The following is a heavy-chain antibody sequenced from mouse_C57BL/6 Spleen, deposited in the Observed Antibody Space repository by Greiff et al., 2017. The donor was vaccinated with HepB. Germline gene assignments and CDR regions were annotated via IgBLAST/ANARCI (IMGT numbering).Heavy chain of an antibody. J-gene: IGHJ1*03. Sequence: QVQLQQPGAELVRPGSSVKLSCKASGYTFTSYWMHWVKQRPIQGLEWIGNIDPSDSETHYNQKFKDKATLTVDKSSSTAYMQLSSLTSEDSAVYYCARGGYHGYFGVWGTGTTVTVSS. CDR1: GYTFTSYW. CDR2: IDPSDSET. V-gene: IGHV1-52*01. D-gene: IGHD2-2*01. CDR3: ARGGYHGYFGV.